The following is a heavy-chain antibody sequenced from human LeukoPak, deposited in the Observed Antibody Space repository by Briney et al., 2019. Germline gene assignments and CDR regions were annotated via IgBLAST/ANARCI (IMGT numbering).Heavy chain of an antibody. CDR2: ISGSGGST. D-gene: IGHD3-9*01. V-gene: IGHV3-23*01. CDR3: AKLLRYFDWLFYD. CDR1: GFTFSSDA. Sequence: PGGSLRLSCAASGFTFSSDAMSWVRQAPGKGLEWGSAISGSGGSTYYADSVKGRFTISRDNSKNTLYLQMNSLRAEDTAVYYCAKLLRYFDWLFYDWGQGTLVTVSS. J-gene: IGHJ4*02.